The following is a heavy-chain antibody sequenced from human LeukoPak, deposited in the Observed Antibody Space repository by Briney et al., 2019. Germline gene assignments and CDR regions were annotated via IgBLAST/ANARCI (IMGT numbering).Heavy chain of an antibody. CDR2: IIPIFGTA. CDR1: GGTFSSYA. CDR3: AGSSTSRLSMDV. D-gene: IGHD2-2*01. Sequence: SVKVSCKASGGTFSSYAISWVRQAPGQGLEWMGGIIPIFGTANYAQKFQGRVTITADESTSTAYMELSSLRSEDTAVYYCAGSSTSRLSMDVWGTRTTVTVSS. J-gene: IGHJ6*03. V-gene: IGHV1-69*01.